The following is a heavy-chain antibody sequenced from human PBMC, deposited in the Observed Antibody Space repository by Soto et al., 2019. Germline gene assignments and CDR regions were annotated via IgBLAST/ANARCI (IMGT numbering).Heavy chain of an antibody. Sequence: GGSLRLSCAASGFTFSSYAMSWVRQAPGKGLEWVSAISGSGGSTYYADSVKGRFTISRDNSKNTLYLQMNSLRAEDTAVYYCAKGLGSIVVVCIGYWGQGTLVTVSS. D-gene: IGHD2-2*01. V-gene: IGHV3-23*01. CDR3: AKGLGSIVVVCIGY. CDR1: GFTFSSYA. J-gene: IGHJ4*02. CDR2: ISGSGGST.